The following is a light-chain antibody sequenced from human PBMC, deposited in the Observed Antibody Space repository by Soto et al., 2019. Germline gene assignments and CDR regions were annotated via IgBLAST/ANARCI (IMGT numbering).Light chain of an antibody. CDR2: EVS. CDR1: SSDVGGYNY. J-gene: IGLJ2*01. CDR3: SSYVGSKV. Sequence: QSALTQPPSASGSPGQSVTISCTGTSSDVGGYNYVSWYQQHPGKAPKLMIYEVSKRPSGVPDRFSGSKSGNTASLTVSGLQAEDEADYYCSSYVGSKVFGGGTKLTVL. V-gene: IGLV2-8*01.